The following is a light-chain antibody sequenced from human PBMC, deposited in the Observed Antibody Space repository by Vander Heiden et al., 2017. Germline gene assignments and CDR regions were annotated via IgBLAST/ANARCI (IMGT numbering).Light chain of an antibody. V-gene: IGLV2-14*01. CDR3: SSYTSSATLVV. CDR1: SSDFGGYNY. Sequence: QSALPQPPPVPGSPGRSITISCTGTSSDFGGYNYVTWYQQHPGTAPKLIIYDVSNRPSGVSNRFSGSKSGTTASLTISGLQAEDEADYYCSSYTSSATLVVFGGGTKLTVL. J-gene: IGLJ2*01. CDR2: DVS.